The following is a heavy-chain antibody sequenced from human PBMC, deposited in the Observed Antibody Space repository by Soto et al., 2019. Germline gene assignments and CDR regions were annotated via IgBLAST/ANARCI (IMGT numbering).Heavy chain of an antibody. CDR1: GGSISDGYS. Sequence: QVQLQESGPGLVKPSQTLSLTCTVSGGSISDGYSWSWIRQHPGKGLEWIGSISDSGSTSYNPSLKRRLTISVDTSKNQFSLNLSSVTAADTAVYYCARRDRSGYSYWLDTWGQGTLVTVSS. CDR3: ARRDRSGYSYWLDT. D-gene: IGHD3-22*01. V-gene: IGHV4-31*03. CDR2: ISDSGST. J-gene: IGHJ5*02.